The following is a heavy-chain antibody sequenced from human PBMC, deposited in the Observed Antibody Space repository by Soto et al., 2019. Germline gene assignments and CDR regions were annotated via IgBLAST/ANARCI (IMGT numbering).Heavy chain of an antibody. CDR3: ARRGIGAAGADGQNCDC. CDR1: GYSFTSYW. D-gene: IGHD6-13*01. Sequence: GESLKISCKGSGYSFTSYWISGVRQMPGKGLEWMGRIDPSDSYTNYSPSFQGHVTISADKSISTAYLQWSSLTASDTAMYYCARRGIGAAGADGQNCDCWGQGTLVTVSS. CDR2: IDPSDSYT. V-gene: IGHV5-10-1*01. J-gene: IGHJ4*02.